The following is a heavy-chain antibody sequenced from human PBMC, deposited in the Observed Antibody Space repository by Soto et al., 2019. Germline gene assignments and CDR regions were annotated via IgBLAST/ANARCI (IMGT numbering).Heavy chain of an antibody. Sequence: ASVKXSCKASGYTFTSYYMHWVRQAPGQGLEWMGIINPSGGSTSYAQKFQGRVTMTRDTSTSTVYMELSSLRSEDTAVYYCARGLLSYYDSSGYYDPQFDYWGQGTLVTVSS. V-gene: IGHV1-46*01. J-gene: IGHJ4*02. CDR1: GYTFTSYY. CDR2: INPSGGST. D-gene: IGHD3-22*01. CDR3: ARGLLSYYDSSGYYDPQFDY.